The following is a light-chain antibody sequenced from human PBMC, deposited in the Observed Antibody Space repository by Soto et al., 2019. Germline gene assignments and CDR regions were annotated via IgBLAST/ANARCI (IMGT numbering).Light chain of an antibody. CDR2: EVS. V-gene: IGLV2-14*01. J-gene: IGLJ2*01. CDR1: SSDVGGYDY. Sequence: QSVLTQPASVSGSPGQSITISCTGTSSDVGGYDYVSWYQQYPGKAPNLMIYEVSNRPSGVSNRFSGSKSGNTASLTISGLGAEDEADYYGSYCGGTIGVFGGGTKLTVL. CDR3: SYCGGTIGV.